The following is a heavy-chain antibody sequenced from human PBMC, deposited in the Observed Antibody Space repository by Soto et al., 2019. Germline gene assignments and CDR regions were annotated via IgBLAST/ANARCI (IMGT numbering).Heavy chain of an antibody. V-gene: IGHV3-30*18. Sequence: GGSLRLSCAASGFTFSSYGMHWVRQAPGKGLEWVAVISYDGSNKYYADSVKGRFTISRDNSKNTLYLQMNSLRAEDTAVYYCAKEFLRDQVLDYWGQGTLVTVSS. CDR1: GFTFSSYG. J-gene: IGHJ4*02. CDR2: ISYDGSNK. CDR3: AKEFLRDQVLDY. D-gene: IGHD3-16*01.